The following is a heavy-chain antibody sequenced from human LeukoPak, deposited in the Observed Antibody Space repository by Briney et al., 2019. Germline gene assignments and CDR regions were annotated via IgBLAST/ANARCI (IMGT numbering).Heavy chain of an antibody. CDR2: TDHGGNT. V-gene: IGHV4-34*01. J-gene: IGHJ5*01. Sequence: SETLSLTCAVYGGPLNDYYWSWIRQPPGKGLEWIGETDHGGNTKYNPSLKSRVTISVDTSKNQFSLKLTSVTAADTAVYYRARSPPPGATAYGAVDSWGRGSLVTVSS. CDR3: ARSPPPGATAYGAVDS. CDR1: GGPLNDYY. D-gene: IGHD1-26*01.